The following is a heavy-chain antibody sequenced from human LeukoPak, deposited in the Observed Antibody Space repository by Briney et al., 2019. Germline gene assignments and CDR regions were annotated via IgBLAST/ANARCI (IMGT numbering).Heavy chain of an antibody. V-gene: IGHV3-53*01. J-gene: IGHJ4*02. CDR1: GFTFSRYA. D-gene: IGHD3-10*01. CDR3: ARAYYGSGSYYLDY. CDR2: IYSGGST. Sequence: GGSLRLSCAASGFTFSRYAMSWVRQAPGKGLEWVSVIYSGGSTYYADSVKGRFTISRDNSKNTLYLQMNSLRAEDTAVYYCARAYYGSGSYYLDYWGQGTLVTVSS.